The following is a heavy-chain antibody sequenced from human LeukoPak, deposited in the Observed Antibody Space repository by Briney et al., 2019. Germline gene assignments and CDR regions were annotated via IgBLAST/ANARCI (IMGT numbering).Heavy chain of an antibody. CDR3: GRGPGPVAVSRVDY. Sequence: PGGSLRLSCVASGFPFSSYWMTWVRQAPGKGLEWVSAISGSGGSTYYADSVKGRFTISRDNSKNTLYLQMSSLRAEDTAVYYCGRGPGPVAVSRVDYWGQGTLVTVSS. V-gene: IGHV3-23*01. D-gene: IGHD2-2*01. CDR2: ISGSGGST. J-gene: IGHJ4*02. CDR1: GFPFSSYW.